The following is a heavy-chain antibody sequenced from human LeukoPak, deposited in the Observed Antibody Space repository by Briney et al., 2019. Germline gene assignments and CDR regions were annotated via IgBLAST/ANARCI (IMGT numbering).Heavy chain of an antibody. D-gene: IGHD7-27*01. J-gene: IGHJ4*02. CDR3: ARFSPRAMGNYLDF. V-gene: IGHV4-39*07. CDR1: GGSISSSSYY. Sequence: SETLSLTCTVSGGSISSSSYYWGWIRQPPGKGLEWIGSIYYSGSTHYNPSLKSRVILSLDKSANQFSLNLSSVTAADTAVYYCARFSPRAMGNYLDFWGQGTLVTVSS. CDR2: IYYSGST.